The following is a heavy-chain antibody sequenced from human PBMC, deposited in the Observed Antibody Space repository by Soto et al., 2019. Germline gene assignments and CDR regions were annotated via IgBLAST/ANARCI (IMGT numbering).Heavy chain of an antibody. V-gene: IGHV3-48*02. CDR1: VFTFSSYS. CDR3: ARGIGYYDSSSYYYFDC. D-gene: IGHD3-22*01. CDR2: ISTGSSSI. J-gene: IGHJ4*02. Sequence: GESLRLSCAASVFTFSSYSMNWVRQAPGKGMEWVSYISTGSSSIYYADSVKGRFTISRDNAKNSPYLQMNSLRDEDTAVYYRARGIGYYDSSSYYYFDCWGQGTLVTVSS.